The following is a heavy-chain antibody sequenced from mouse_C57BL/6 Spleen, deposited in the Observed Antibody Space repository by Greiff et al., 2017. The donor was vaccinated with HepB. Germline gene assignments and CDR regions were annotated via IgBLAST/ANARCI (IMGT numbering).Heavy chain of an antibody. V-gene: IGHV3-6*01. J-gene: IGHJ2*01. CDR1: GYSITSGYY. Sequence: EVKLLESGPGLVKPSQSLSLTCSVTGYSITSGYYWNWIRQFPGNKLEWMGYISYDGSNNYNPSLKNRISITRDTSKNQFFLKLNSVTTEDTATYYCARRAQGYYFDYWGQGTTLTVSS. D-gene: IGHD3-2*02. CDR3: ARRAQGYYFDY. CDR2: ISYDGSN.